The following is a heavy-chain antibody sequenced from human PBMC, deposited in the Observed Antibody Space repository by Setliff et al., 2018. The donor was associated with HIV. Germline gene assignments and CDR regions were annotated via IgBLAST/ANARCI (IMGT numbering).Heavy chain of an antibody. Sequence: RASVKVSCKASGYTFTTFGISWVRQAPGQGLEWMGWISAYNGHTNYAQKFQGRVTMTTDTSTSTAYMELRSLRSDDTAVYYCARLGSGWSDSYYYAMDIWGQGTTVTVSS. CDR3: ARLGSGWSDSYYYAMDI. CDR2: ISAYNGHT. D-gene: IGHD6-19*01. CDR1: GYTFTTFG. J-gene: IGHJ6*02. V-gene: IGHV1-18*01.